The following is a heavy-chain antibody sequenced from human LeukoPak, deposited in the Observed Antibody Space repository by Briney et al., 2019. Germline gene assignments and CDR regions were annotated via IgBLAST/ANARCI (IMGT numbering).Heavy chain of an antibody. Sequence: GGSLRLSCAASGFTLSVYNMSWVRQAPGKGLEWVSTVSSGSTSIYYADLAKGRFTSSRDTAKNTVYLQMNSLRVEDTAVYYCARDTYDSFPGNYVLESWGQGSPVTVSS. CDR3: ARDTYDSFPGNYVLES. J-gene: IGHJ4*02. V-gene: IGHV3-21*01. D-gene: IGHD3-9*01. CDR1: GFTLSVYN. CDR2: VSSGSTSI.